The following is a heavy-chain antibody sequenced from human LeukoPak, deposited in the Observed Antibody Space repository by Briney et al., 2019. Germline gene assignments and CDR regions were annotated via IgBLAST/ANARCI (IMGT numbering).Heavy chain of an antibody. V-gene: IGHV3-7*01. CDR1: GFTFSSYW. J-gene: IGHJ4*02. CDR2: IKQDGSEK. D-gene: IGHD3-22*01. CDR3: ASGFYYYDMLDY. Sequence: PGGSLRLACAAYGFTFSSYWMSWVRQAPGKGLEWVANIKQDGSEKYYVDSVKGRFTISRDNAKNSLYLQMNSLRAEDTAVYYCASGFYYYDMLDYWGQGTLVTVSS.